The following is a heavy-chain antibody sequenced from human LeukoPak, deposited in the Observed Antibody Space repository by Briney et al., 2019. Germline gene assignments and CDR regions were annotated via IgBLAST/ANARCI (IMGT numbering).Heavy chain of an antibody. CDR1: GGSFSGYY. CDR2: INHSGST. J-gene: IGHJ4*02. D-gene: IGHD3-22*01. V-gene: IGHV4-34*01. Sequence: SETLSLTCAVYGGSFSGYYWSWIRQPPGKGLEWIGEINHSGSTNYNPSLKSRVTISVDTSKNQFSLKLSSVTAADTAVYYCARGRYYYDSSGYSFDYWGQGTLVTVSS. CDR3: ARGRYYYDSSGYSFDY.